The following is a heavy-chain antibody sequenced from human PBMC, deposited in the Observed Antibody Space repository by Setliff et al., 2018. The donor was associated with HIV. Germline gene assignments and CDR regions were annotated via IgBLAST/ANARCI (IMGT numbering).Heavy chain of an antibody. Sequence: GGSLRLSCAASGFTVSSNYMSWVRQAPGKGLEWVSVIYSGGSTYYADSVKGRFTISRDNSKNTLYLQMNSLRAEDTAVYYCAKDDVPRDFDIWGQGTMVTVSS. CDR3: AKDDVPRDFDI. CDR2: IYSGGST. J-gene: IGHJ3*02. V-gene: IGHV3-53*01. CDR1: GFTVSSNY.